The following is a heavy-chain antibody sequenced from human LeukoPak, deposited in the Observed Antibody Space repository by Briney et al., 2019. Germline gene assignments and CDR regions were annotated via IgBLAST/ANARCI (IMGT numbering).Heavy chain of an antibody. J-gene: IGHJ5*02. CDR2: ISTGSDYI. D-gene: IGHD3-10*01. Sequence: PGGSLRLSCAASGFTFSSYSMNWVRQAPGKGLEWVSSISTGSDYIFYADSVKGRFTISRDNSKNTLYLQMNTLRAEDTAVYFCAKQPYQYVSGSPRWFDPWGQGTLVTVSS. CDR1: GFTFSSYS. CDR3: AKQPYQYVSGSPRWFDP. V-gene: IGHV3-21*04.